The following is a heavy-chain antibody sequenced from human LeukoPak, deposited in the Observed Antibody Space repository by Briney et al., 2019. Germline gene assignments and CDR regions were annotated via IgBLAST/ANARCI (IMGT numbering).Heavy chain of an antibody. D-gene: IGHD3-22*01. Sequence: ASVKVSCKASGYTFTSYYMHWVRQAPGQGLEWMGMINPSGGSTSYAQKFQGRVTMTRDMSTSTVYMELSSLRSEDTAVYYCARRLYYYDSSGYYYSYYFDYWGQGTLVTVSS. CDR3: ARRLYYYDSSGYYYSYYFDY. CDR2: INPSGGST. J-gene: IGHJ4*02. V-gene: IGHV1-46*01. CDR1: GYTFTSYY.